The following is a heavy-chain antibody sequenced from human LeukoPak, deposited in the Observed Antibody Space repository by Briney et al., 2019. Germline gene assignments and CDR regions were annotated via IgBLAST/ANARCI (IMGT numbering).Heavy chain of an antibody. V-gene: IGHV1-69*05. CDR3: AREDPNWGSIQLDY. D-gene: IGHD7-27*01. CDR2: IIPIFGTA. J-gene: IGHJ4*02. Sequence: SVKVSCKASGGTFSSYAISWVRRAPGQGLEWMGRIIPIFGTANYAQKFQGRVTITTDESTSTAYMELSSLRSEDTAVYYCAREDPNWGSIQLDYWGQGTLVTVSS. CDR1: GGTFSSYA.